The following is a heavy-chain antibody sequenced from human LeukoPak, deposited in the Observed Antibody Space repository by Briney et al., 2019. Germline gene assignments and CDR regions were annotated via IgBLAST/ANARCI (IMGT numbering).Heavy chain of an antibody. CDR1: GGSISSYY. CDR2: IYYSGST. J-gene: IGHJ4*02. D-gene: IGHD3-3*01. CDR3: ARGRRITIFGVVRLLHY. V-gene: IGHV4-59*01. Sequence: PSETLSLTCTVSGGSISSYYWSWLPQPPGKGLEGIGCIYYSGSTNYNPSLKSRVTISVDTSKNQFSLKLSSVTAADTAVYYCARGRRITIFGVVRLLHYWGQGTLLTVSS.